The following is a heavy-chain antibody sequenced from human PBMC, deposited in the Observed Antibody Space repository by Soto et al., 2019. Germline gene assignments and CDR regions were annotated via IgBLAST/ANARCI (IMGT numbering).Heavy chain of an antibody. CDR2: ISYDGSKE. D-gene: IGHD6-13*01. CDR3: AKDGDVSSWFRGTFLDF. CDR1: GFTFSSYG. Sequence: QMHLVESGGGVVQPGRSLRLSCAASGFTFSSYGMHWVRQAPGKGLEWVAFISYDGSKENYGDSVKGRFTISRDNSNNSLFLQMNSLGRDDTGVYYCAKDGDVSSWFRGTFLDFWGQGTLVTVSS. J-gene: IGHJ4*02. V-gene: IGHV3-30*18.